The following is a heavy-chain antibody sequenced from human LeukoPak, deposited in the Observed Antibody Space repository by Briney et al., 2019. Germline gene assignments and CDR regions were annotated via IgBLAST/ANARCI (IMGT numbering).Heavy chain of an antibody. V-gene: IGHV4-38-2*02. CDR2: IYHSGST. CDR3: ARGYSSGWYELDAFAI. D-gene: IGHD6-19*01. Sequence: SETLSLTCTVSGYSISSGYYWGWIRQPPGKGLEWIGSIYHSGSTYYNPSLKSRVTISVDTSKNQFSLKLSSVTAVDTAVYYCARGYSSGWYELDAFAIWGQGTMVTVSS. J-gene: IGHJ3*02. CDR1: GYSISSGYY.